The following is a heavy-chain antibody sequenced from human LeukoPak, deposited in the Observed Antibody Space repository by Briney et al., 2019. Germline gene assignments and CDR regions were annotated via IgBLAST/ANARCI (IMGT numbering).Heavy chain of an antibody. CDR1: GGSISSHY. V-gene: IGHV4-59*11. Sequence: PSETLSLTGTVSGGSISSHYWSWIRQPPGKGLEWIGYIYYSGSTNYNPSLKSRVTISVDTSKNQFSLKLSSVTAADTAVYYCASSYSYGYFGYWGQGTLVTVSS. CDR2: IYYSGST. J-gene: IGHJ4*02. CDR3: ASSYSYGYFGY. D-gene: IGHD5-18*01.